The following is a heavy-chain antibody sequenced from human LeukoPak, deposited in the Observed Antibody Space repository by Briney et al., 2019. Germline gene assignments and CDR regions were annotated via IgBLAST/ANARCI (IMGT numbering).Heavy chain of an antibody. CDR1: GFTVRSSY. J-gene: IGHJ6*02. D-gene: IGHD3-10*01. CDR3: ARENYYGSGSYSPYHSDYGMDV. V-gene: IGHV3-53*01. Sequence: GGSLRLSCAASGFTVRSSYMSWVRQAPGKGLEWVSVIYSGGSTYYADSVKGRFTISRDNSKNTLYLQMNSLRAEDTAVYYCARENYYGSGSYSPYHSDYGMDVWGQGTTVTVSS. CDR2: IYSGGST.